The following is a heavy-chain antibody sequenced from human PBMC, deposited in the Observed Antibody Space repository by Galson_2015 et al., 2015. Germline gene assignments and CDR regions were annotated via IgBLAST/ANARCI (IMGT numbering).Heavy chain of an antibody. V-gene: IGHV4-59*01. J-gene: IGHJ5*02. D-gene: IGHD2-2*01. CDR3: ARAPYCSSTSCYSNWFDP. Sequence: ETLSLPCTVSGGSISSYYWRWIRQPPGKGLEWIGYIYYSGSTNYNPSLKSRVTISVDTSKNQFSLKLSSVTAADTAVYYCARAPYCSSTSCYSNWFDPWGQGTLVTVSS. CDR2: IYYSGST. CDR1: GGSISSYY.